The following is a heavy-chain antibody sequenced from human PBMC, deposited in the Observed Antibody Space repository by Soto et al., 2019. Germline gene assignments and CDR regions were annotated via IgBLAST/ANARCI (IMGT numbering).Heavy chain of an antibody. V-gene: IGHV6-1*01. CDR3: ARDQGVLDY. J-gene: IGHJ4*02. CDR1: GDSVSINRAA. Sequence: SQTLSLTCAIPGDSVSINRAAWNWIRQSPSRGLEWLGRAYYRSKWYNDYAVSVKCRITINPDTSKNQFSLQLNAVTPEDTAVYYCARDQGVLDYWGQGTLVTVSS. CDR2: AYYRSKWYN.